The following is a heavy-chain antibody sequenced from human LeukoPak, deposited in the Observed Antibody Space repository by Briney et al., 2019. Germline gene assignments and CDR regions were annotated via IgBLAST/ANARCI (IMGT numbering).Heavy chain of an antibody. CDR1: GYTFTGYY. CDR3: ARGVTRRAAAAGKRYWFDP. J-gene: IGHJ5*02. D-gene: IGHD6-13*01. V-gene: IGHV1-2*02. Sequence: ASVKVSCKASGYTFTGYYMHWVRQAPGQGLEWMGWINPNSGGTNYAQKFQGRVTMTRDTSISTAYMELSRLRSEDTAVYYCARGVTRRAAAAGKRYWFDPWGQGTLVTVSS. CDR2: INPNSGGT.